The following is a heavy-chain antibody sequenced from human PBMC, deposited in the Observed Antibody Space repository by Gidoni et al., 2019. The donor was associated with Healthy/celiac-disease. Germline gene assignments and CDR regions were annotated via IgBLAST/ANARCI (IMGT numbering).Heavy chain of an antibody. CDR1: GFPFDVYT. V-gene: IGHV3-43*01. D-gene: IGHD3-10*01. CDR2: ISWDGGST. Sequence: EVQLVESGGVVVQPGGSLRLSCAASGFPFDVYTMHWARQAPGKGLEWVSLISWDGGSTYYADSVKGRFTISRDNSKNSLYLQMNSLRTEDTALYYCAKDMGGYGSGSYYDYYYYGMDVWGQGTTVTVSS. CDR3: AKDMGGYGSGSYYDYYYYGMDV. J-gene: IGHJ6*02.